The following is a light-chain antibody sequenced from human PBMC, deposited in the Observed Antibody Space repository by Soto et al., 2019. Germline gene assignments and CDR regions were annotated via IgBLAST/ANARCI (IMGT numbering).Light chain of an antibody. J-gene: IGKJ4*01. V-gene: IGKV3-11*01. CDR1: QSISNY. CDR3: QQRSDWPPLT. Sequence: EIVLTQSPATLSLSPGERATLSCRASQSISNYLAWYQQKSGQAPRLLIYDASNRATGIPARFRGSGSGTDFTLTISSLEPEDFAVYYCQQRSDWPPLTFGGGTKVEIK. CDR2: DAS.